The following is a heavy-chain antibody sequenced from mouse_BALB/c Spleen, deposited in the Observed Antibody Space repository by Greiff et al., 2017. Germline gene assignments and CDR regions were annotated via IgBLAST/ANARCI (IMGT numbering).Heavy chain of an antibody. Sequence: EVKLQESGPGLVKPSQSLSLTCTVTGYSITSDYAWNWIRQFPGNKLEWMGYISYSGSTSYNPSLKSRISITRDTSKNQFFLQLNSVTTEDTATYYCASYYYGSSPAWFAYWGQGTLVTVSA. D-gene: IGHD1-1*01. V-gene: IGHV3-2*02. J-gene: IGHJ3*01. CDR2: ISYSGST. CDR1: GYSITSDYA. CDR3: ASYYYGSSPAWFAY.